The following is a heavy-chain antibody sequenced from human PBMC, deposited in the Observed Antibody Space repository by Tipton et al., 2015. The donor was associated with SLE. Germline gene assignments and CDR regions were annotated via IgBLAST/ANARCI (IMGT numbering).Heavy chain of an antibody. CDR2: INYSGST. D-gene: IGHD3-22*01. CDR1: GGSFSGYY. J-gene: IGHJ6*02. CDR3: ARGPYDSSAPGIDYYYYYGMDV. Sequence: GLVKPSETLSLTCGVFGGSFSGYYWSWIRQFPGKGLEWIGEINYSGSTKYNPSLKSRVTISVDASKNQFSLRVRSVTAADTAVYYCARGPYDSSAPGIDYYYYYGMDVWGQGTTVTVSS. V-gene: IGHV4-34*01.